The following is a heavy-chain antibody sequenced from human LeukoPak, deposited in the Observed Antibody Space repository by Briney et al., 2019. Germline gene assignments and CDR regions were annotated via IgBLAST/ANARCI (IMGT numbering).Heavy chain of an antibody. V-gene: IGHV1-69*04. CDR1: GGTFSSYA. Sequence: SVKVSCKASGGTFSSYAISWVRQAPGQGLEWMGRIIPILGIANYAQKFQGRVTITADKSTSTAYMELSSLRSEGTAVYYCATVYSGSYLSFDYWGQGTLVTVSS. D-gene: IGHD1-26*01. J-gene: IGHJ4*02. CDR3: ATVYSGSYLSFDY. CDR2: IIPILGIA.